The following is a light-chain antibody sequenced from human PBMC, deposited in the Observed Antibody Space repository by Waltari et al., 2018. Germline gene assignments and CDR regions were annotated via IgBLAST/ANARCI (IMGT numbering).Light chain of an antibody. V-gene: IGKV1-5*01. Sequence: DIQMTQSPSTLSASVGDRVTIPRRPCQSFGGSLAWFQQKPGKAPQLLIYDASTLEPGVPSRFSGSGSGTEFTLTVSSLQPDDFATYYCQQYNNFPFTFGPGTTV. CDR3: QQYNNFPFT. CDR2: DAS. CDR1: QSFGGS. J-gene: IGKJ3*01.